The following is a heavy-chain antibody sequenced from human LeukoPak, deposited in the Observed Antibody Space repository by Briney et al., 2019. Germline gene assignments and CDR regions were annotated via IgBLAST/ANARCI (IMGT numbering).Heavy chain of an antibody. CDR1: GFTFSSYV. V-gene: IGHV3-64D*06. CDR2: ISTNGGST. J-gene: IGHJ4*02. D-gene: IGHD6-19*01. Sequence: GGSLRLSCSASGFTFSSYVMHWVRQAPGKGLEYVSAISTNGGSTFYADSVKGRFTISRDNSKNALYLQMSSLRAEDTAVYYCVKVPVAGTSVDYWGQGTLVTVSS. CDR3: VKVPVAGTSVDY.